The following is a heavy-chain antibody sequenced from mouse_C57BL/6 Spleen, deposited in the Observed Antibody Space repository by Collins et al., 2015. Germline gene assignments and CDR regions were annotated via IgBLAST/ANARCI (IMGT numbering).Heavy chain of an antibody. V-gene: IGHV1-52*01. Sequence: QVQLQQPGAELVRPGSSVKLSCKASGYTFTSYWMHWVKQRPIQGLEWIGNIDPSDSETHYNQKFKDKATLTVDKSSSTAYMQLSSLTSEDSAVYYYAITTVVADYFDYWGQGTTLTVSS. CDR3: AITTVVADYFDY. CDR1: GYTFTSYW. CDR2: IDPSDSET. J-gene: IGHJ2*01. D-gene: IGHD1-1*01.